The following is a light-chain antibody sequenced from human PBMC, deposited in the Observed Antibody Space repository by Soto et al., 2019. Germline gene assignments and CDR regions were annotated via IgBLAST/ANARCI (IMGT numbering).Light chain of an antibody. J-gene: IGKJ2*01. Sequence: EIVLTQSPGTLSLSPGESAIRSCRASQSVNSNYLAWYQQKPGQAPRLLIYGASSRATGVPNRFSGSGSGTDFTLTISSLEPEDFAVYYCHQYGLSPRHPFGQGTKVDIK. V-gene: IGKV3-20*01. CDR2: GAS. CDR3: HQYGLSPRHP. CDR1: QSVNSNY.